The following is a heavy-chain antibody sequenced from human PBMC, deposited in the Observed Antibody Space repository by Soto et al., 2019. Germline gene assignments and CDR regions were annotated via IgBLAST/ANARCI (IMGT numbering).Heavy chain of an antibody. Sequence: PGGSLRLSCAASGFTFSDYYMSWIRQAPGKGLEWVSYISSSGSTIYYADSVKGRFTISRDNAKNSLYLQMNSLRAEDTAVYYFARVFPGRRIAVAGYYFDYWGQGTLVTVSS. J-gene: IGHJ4*02. CDR2: ISSSGSTI. D-gene: IGHD6-19*01. V-gene: IGHV3-11*01. CDR3: ARVFPGRRIAVAGYYFDY. CDR1: GFTFSDYY.